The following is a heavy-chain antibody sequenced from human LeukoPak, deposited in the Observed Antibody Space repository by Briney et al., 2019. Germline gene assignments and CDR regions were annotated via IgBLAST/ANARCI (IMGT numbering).Heavy chain of an antibody. Sequence: PGGSLRLSCAASGFTFSSYEMNWVSQAPGKGLEWVSFISSGVTTIYYADSVKGRFTISRDNAKNSLYLQMNSLRAEDTAVYYCARGNIAAAPPAAFWGQGTLVTVSS. CDR1: GFTFSSYE. V-gene: IGHV3-48*03. CDR2: ISSGVTTI. D-gene: IGHD6-13*01. CDR3: ARGNIAAAPPAAF. J-gene: IGHJ4*02.